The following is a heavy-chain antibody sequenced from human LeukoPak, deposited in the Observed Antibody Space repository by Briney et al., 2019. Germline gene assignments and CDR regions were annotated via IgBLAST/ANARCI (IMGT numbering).Heavy chain of an antibody. Sequence: GGSLRLSCAASGFTFRSYAMSWVRQAPEKGLEWVSTISGSDSKYYADSVKGRFTISRDGSQNTLYLQLNSLRAEDTAIYYCAKRPGSAADGTFDSWGQGTLVTVSS. D-gene: IGHD6-13*01. J-gene: IGHJ4*02. CDR2: ISGSDSK. CDR1: GFTFRSYA. V-gene: IGHV3-23*01. CDR3: AKRPGSAADGTFDS.